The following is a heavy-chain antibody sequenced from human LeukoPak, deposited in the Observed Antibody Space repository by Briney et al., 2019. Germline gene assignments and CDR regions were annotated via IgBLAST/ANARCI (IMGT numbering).Heavy chain of an antibody. CDR1: GSGFTFGNFA. V-gene: IGHV3-23*01. CDR2: ISGSGYYT. Sequence: GGSLRLSCEVSGSGFTFGNFAMSWVRQAPGKGLEWVSGISGSGYYTYYADSAKGRFTISRDNSKNTVYIQINSLRAEDTAVYYCAKDGSWGDYQFYFYMDVWGKGTTVTVSS. D-gene: IGHD2-2*01. J-gene: IGHJ6*03. CDR3: AKDGSWGDYQFYFYMDV.